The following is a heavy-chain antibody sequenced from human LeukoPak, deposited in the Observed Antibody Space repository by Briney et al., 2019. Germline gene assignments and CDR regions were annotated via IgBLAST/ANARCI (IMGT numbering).Heavy chain of an antibody. CDR1: GFTFTTSA. CDR3: AAETVTRSTYDAFDL. J-gene: IGHJ3*01. CDR2: IVVGSGNT. Sequence: SVKVSCKASGFTFTTSAVQWVRQARGQRLEWIGWIVVGSGNTNYAQKFQERVTITRDMSTSTAYMELSSLRSEDTAVYYCAAETVTRSTYDAFDLWGQGTMVTVSS. D-gene: IGHD3-10*01. V-gene: IGHV1-58*01.